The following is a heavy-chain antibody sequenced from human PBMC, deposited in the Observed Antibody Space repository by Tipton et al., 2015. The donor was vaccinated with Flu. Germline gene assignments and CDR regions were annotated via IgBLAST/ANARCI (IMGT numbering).Heavy chain of an antibody. CDR2: INPNSGGT. Sequence: QLVQSGAEVKKPGASVKVSCKASGYTFTGYYMHWVRQAPGQGLEWMGWINPNSGGTNYAQKFQGRVTMTRDTSISTAYMELSRLRSDDTAVYYCARDGYYDFWSGYFYYYYYGMDVWGQGTTVTVSS. CDR1: GYTFTGYY. V-gene: IGHV1-2*02. D-gene: IGHD3-3*01. CDR3: ARDGYYDFWSGYFYYYYYGMDV. J-gene: IGHJ6*02.